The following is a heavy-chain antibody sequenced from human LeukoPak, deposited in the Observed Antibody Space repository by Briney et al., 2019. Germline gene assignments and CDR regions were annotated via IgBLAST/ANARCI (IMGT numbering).Heavy chain of an antibody. CDR3: ARDRVAAAGLFDY. J-gene: IGHJ4*02. D-gene: IGHD6-13*01. CDR1: GFTFSNYA. CDR2: IGGGGGVTT. V-gene: IGHV3-23*01. Sequence: GGSLRLSCAASGFTFSNYAMSWVRLAPGKGLEWVSAIGGGGGVTTYYADSVKGRFTISRDNSKNTLYLQMNSLRAEDTAVYYCARDRVAAAGLFDYWGQGTLVTVSS.